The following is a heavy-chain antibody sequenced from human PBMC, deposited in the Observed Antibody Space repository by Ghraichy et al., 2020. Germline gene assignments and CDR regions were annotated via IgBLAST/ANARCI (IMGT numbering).Heavy chain of an antibody. V-gene: IGHV1-69*04. Sequence: SVKVSCKASGGSFNNFAINWIRQAPGQSLEWMGRIVPLLGIINYAQKFQGRVTIIADKSTTTAYMELSSLGSDDTAVYFCARGGQLPVKSWLAPWGQGTLVTVSS. J-gene: IGHJ5*02. CDR2: IVPLLGII. CDR3: ARGGQLPVKSWLAP. D-gene: IGHD2-2*01. CDR1: GGSFNNFA.